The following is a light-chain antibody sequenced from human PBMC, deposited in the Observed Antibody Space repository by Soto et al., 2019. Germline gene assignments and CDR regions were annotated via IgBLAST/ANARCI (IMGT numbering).Light chain of an antibody. V-gene: IGKV3-11*01. CDR1: QTVSSY. CDR3: QQRNNWPLT. CDR2: DAS. J-gene: IGKJ4*01. Sequence: EIVLTQSPATLSLSPGERATLSCRASQTVSSYLAWYQQKPGQAPRLLIYDASNRATGIPARFSGSGSGTDFTLTISSLEPEDFATYYCQQRNNWPLTFGGGTKVEIK.